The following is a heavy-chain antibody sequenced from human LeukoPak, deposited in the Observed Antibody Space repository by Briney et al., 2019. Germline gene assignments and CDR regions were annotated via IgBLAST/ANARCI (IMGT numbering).Heavy chain of an antibody. CDR2: IIPIFGTA. D-gene: IGHD2-2*02. CDR1: GGTFSSYA. J-gene: IGHJ4*02. CDR3: ARAEGYCSSTSCYSLDY. V-gene: IGHV1-69*01. Sequence: SVKVSCKASGGTFSSYAISWVRQAPGQGLEWMEGIIPIFGTANYAQKFQGRVTITADESTSTAYMELSSLRSEDTAVYYCARAEGYCSSTSCYSLDYWGQGTLVTASS.